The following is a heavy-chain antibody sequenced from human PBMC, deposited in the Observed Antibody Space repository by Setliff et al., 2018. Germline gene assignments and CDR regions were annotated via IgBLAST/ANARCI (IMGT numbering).Heavy chain of an antibody. V-gene: IGHV3-30*01. Sequence: TGGSLRLSCAASGFTFGSHAMHWVRQAPGKGLEWVAVISYDGSNQYYADSGKGRFTVSRDNSKNTLSLQMYSLRTEDTALYYCARERHLLSTVVIFGLFDFWGQGALVTVSS. CDR2: ISYDGSNQ. D-gene: IGHD3-3*01. CDR3: ARERHLLSTVVIFGLFDF. CDR1: GFTFGSHA. J-gene: IGHJ4*02.